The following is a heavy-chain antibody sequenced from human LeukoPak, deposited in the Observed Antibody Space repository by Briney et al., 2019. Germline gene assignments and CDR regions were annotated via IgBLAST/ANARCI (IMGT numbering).Heavy chain of an antibody. CDR1: GDSVSINSAA. CDR2: TYYRSKWYN. V-gene: IGHV6-1*01. Sequence: SQTLSLTFAISGDSVSINSAAWNWLRQSPSRGLEWPGRTYYRSKWYNDYAVSVKSRITINPDTSKNPFSLQLNSVTPEDTAVYYCAKGAAFDIWGQGTMVTVSS. CDR3: AKGAAFDI. J-gene: IGHJ3*02.